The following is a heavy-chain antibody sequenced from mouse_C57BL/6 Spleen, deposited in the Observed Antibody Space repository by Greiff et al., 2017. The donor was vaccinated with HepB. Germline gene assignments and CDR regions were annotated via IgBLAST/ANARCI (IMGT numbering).Heavy chain of an antibody. J-gene: IGHJ2*01. CDR1: GYTFTSYW. CDR3: ARSDVGHYFDY. D-gene: IGHD2-3*01. V-gene: IGHV1-69*01. Sequence: QVQLQQPGAELVMPGASVKLSCKASGYTFTSYWMHWVKQRPGQGLEWIGEIDPSDSYTNYNQKFKGKSTLTVDKSSSTAYMKLSSLTSEDSAVYYWARSDVGHYFDYWGQGTTLTVAS. CDR2: IDPSDSYT.